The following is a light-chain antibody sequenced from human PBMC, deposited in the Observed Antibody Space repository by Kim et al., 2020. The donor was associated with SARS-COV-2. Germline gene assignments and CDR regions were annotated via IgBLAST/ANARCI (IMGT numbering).Light chain of an antibody. CDR2: AAS. J-gene: IGKJ2*01. Sequence: SPSFLSASVGDRVTITCRASQGISSYLAWYQQKPGKAPKLLIYAASTLQSGVPSRFSGSGSGTEFTLTISSLQPEDFATYYCQRGTFGQGTKLEI. V-gene: IGKV1-9*01. CDR1: QGISSY. CDR3: QRGT.